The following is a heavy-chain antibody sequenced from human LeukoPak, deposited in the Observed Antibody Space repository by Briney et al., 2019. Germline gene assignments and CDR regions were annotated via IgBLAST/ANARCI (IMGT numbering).Heavy chain of an antibody. V-gene: IGHV4-59*12. J-gene: IGHJ2*01. CDR1: GGSINSYY. D-gene: IGHD3-10*01. Sequence: SETLSLTCSVSGGSINSYYGSWIRQPPGKGLEWIGYIFDSGSTSYNPSLKSRITISVDTSKNQFSLKLSPVTAADTAVYSCARGPTGYYGSGSYGWYFDLWGRGTLVTVSS. CDR2: IFDSGST. CDR3: ARGPTGYYGSGSYGWYFDL.